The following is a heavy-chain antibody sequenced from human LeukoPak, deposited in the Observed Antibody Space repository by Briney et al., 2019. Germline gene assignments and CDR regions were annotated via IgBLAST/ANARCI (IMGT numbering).Heavy chain of an antibody. CDR3: AREKYGVDADVFDI. V-gene: IGHV1-2*02. CDR2: VNPDSGGT. Sequence: ASVKDSCKASGYTLTDYYLHWVRQAPGPGLEWMGWVNPDSGGTNFARKFQDRITMIRERSLSTAYMELNRMRFDDTAIYYCAREKYGVDADVFDIWGQGTMVTVSS. D-gene: IGHD2-8*01. CDR1: GYTLTDYY. J-gene: IGHJ3*02.